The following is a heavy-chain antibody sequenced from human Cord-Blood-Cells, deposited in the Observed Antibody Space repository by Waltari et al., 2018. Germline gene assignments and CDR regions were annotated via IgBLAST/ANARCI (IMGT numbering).Heavy chain of an antibody. V-gene: IGHV4-34*01. Sequence: QVQLQQWGAGLLKPSETLSLTCAVYGGSFSGYYWSWIRQPPGKGLEWIGEINHSGSTNYNPSLKSRVTISVDTSKNQFSLKLSSVTAADTAVYYCARATGIAAAGTGFDYWGQGTLVTVSS. D-gene: IGHD6-13*01. CDR2: INHSGST. CDR1: GGSFSGYY. J-gene: IGHJ4*02. CDR3: ARATGIAAAGTGFDY.